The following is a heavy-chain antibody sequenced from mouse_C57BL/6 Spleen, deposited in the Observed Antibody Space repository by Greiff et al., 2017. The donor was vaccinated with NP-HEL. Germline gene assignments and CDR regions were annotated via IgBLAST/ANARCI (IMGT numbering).Heavy chain of an antibody. D-gene: IGHD2-3*01. Sequence: VQLQQSGTDLVKPGASVKLSCKASGYTFTSYWMHWVKQRPGQGLEWIGNINPSNGGTNYNEKFKSKATLTVDKSSSTAYMQLSSLTSEDSAVYYCAREGDGYYVWYFDVWGTGTTVTVSS. CDR1: GYTFTSYW. J-gene: IGHJ1*03. CDR3: AREGDGYYVWYFDV. CDR2: INPSNGGT. V-gene: IGHV1-53*01.